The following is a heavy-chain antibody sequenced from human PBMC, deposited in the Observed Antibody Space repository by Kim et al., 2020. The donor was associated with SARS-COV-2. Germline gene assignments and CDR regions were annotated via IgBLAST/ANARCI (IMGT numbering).Heavy chain of an antibody. V-gene: IGHV2-70*11. CDR1: GFSLSTSGMC. J-gene: IGHJ6*03. Sequence: SGPTLVNPTQTLTLTCTFSGFSLSTSGMCVSWIRQPPGKALEWLARIDWDDDKYYSTSLKTRLTISKDTSKNQVVLTMTNMDPVDTATYYCARIRSDYYDSSGYLYYYYMDVWGKGTTVTVSS. D-gene: IGHD3-22*01. CDR3: ARIRSDYYDSSGYLYYYYMDV. CDR2: IDWDDDK.